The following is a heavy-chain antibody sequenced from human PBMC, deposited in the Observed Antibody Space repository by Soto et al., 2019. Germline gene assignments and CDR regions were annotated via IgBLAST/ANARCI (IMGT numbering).Heavy chain of an antibody. CDR1: GFTFSNAW. D-gene: IGHD5-12*01. J-gene: IGHJ6*02. Sequence: GGSLRLSCAASGFTFSNAWMSWVRQAPGKGLEWAGRIKSKTDGGTTDYAAPVKGRFTISRDDSKNTLYLQMNSLKTEDTAVYYCTTGGLAATIRDYYYGMDVWGQGTTVTVSS. CDR2: IKSKTDGGTT. CDR3: TTGGLAATIRDYYYGMDV. V-gene: IGHV3-15*01.